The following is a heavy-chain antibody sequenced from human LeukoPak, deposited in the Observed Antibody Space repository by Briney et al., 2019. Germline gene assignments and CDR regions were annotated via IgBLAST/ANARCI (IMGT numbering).Heavy chain of an antibody. CDR2: MNSDGSTT. Sequence: GGSLRLSCAASGFTFSSYWMHWVRQAPGKGLVWVSRMNSDGSTTNYADSVKGRFTISRDNAKNSLYLQMNSLRAEDTALYYCAKDYYYYGMDVWGQGTTVTVSS. V-gene: IGHV3-74*01. CDR1: GFTFSSYW. CDR3: AKDYYYYGMDV. J-gene: IGHJ6*02.